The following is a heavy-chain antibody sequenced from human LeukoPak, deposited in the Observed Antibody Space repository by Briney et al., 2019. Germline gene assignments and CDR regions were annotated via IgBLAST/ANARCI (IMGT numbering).Heavy chain of an antibody. Sequence: PSETLSLTCAVYGWSFNDYYWNWIRQPPGKGLEWSGEINARGDTNFNPSLKSRVTISVDTSKSQFSLRLTSMIAADTAVYYCARGQVPAARGYNWFDPWGQGTLVTVSS. CDR3: ARGQVPAARGYNWFDP. D-gene: IGHD2-2*01. J-gene: IGHJ5*02. V-gene: IGHV4-34*01. CDR2: INARGDT. CDR1: GWSFNDYY.